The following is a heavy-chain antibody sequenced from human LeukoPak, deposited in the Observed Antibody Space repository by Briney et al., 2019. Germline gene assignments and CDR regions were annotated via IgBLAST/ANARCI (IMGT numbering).Heavy chain of an antibody. CDR2: INHSGST. Sequence: SSETLSLTCAVYGGSFSGYYWSWIRQPPGKGLEWIGEINHSGSTNYNPSLKSRVTISVDTSKNQFSLKLSSVTAADTAVYYCARGDGYSSSARAYYFDYWGQGTLVTVSS. V-gene: IGHV4-34*01. D-gene: IGHD6-13*01. J-gene: IGHJ4*02. CDR1: GGSFSGYY. CDR3: ARGDGYSSSARAYYFDY.